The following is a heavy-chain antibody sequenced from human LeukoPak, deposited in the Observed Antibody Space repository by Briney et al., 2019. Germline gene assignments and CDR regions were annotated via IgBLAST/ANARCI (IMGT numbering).Heavy chain of an antibody. V-gene: IGHV3-72*01. Sequence: PGGSLRLSCAASGFTFSDHYMDWVRQAPGKGLEWVARIRKKSNGYTTEYAASVKGRFTVSRDDSKNSLYLQMNSLKTEDTAVYYCAKEKLKDYYGSGSSTDYFDYWGQGTLVTVSS. J-gene: IGHJ4*02. CDR3: AKEKLKDYYGSGSSTDYFDY. D-gene: IGHD3-10*01. CDR1: GFTFSDHY. CDR2: IRKKSNGYTT.